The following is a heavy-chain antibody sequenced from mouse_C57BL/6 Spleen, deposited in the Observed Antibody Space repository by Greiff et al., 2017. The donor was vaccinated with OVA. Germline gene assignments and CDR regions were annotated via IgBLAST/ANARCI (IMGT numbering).Heavy chain of an antibody. V-gene: IGHV1-59*01. CDR2: IDPSDSYT. Sequence: QVQLKQPGAELVRPGTSVKLSCKASGYTFTSYWMHWVKQRPGQGLEWIGVIDPSDSYTNYNQKFKGKATLTVDTSSSTAYMQLSSLTSEDSAVYYCAYYGPFAYWGQGTLVTVSA. J-gene: IGHJ3*01. CDR1: GYTFTSYW. CDR3: AYYGPFAY. D-gene: IGHD2-1*01.